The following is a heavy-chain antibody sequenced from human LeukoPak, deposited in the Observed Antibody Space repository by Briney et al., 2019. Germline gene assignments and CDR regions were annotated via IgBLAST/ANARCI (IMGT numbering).Heavy chain of an antibody. D-gene: IGHD3-3*01. CDR2: IYPGDSDT. Sequence: GESLKISCKGSGYSFTSYWIGWVRQVPGKGLEWMGIIYPGDSDTRYSPSFQGQVTISADKSISTAYLQWSSLKASDTAMYYCARQSYYDFWSGYLDGMDVWGQGTRSPSP. J-gene: IGHJ6*02. CDR3: ARQSYYDFWSGYLDGMDV. CDR1: GYSFTSYW. V-gene: IGHV5-51*01.